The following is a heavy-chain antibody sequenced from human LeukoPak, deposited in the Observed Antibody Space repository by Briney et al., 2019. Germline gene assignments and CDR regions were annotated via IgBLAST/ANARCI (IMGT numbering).Heavy chain of an antibody. V-gene: IGHV4-39*01. J-gene: IGHJ4*02. CDR2: MYYSGST. CDR3: ARQMVATRDFDY. Sequence: SETLSLTCAVSGGSISRSNWWSWVRRPPGRGLEWIGSMYYSGSTYYNPSLKSRVTISVDTSKNQFSLKLSSVTAADTAVYYCARQMVATRDFDYWGQGTLVTVSS. D-gene: IGHD5-12*01. CDR1: GGSISRSNW.